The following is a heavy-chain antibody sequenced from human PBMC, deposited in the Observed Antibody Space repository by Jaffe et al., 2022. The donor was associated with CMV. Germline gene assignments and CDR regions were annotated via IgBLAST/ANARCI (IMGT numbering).Heavy chain of an antibody. CDR3: ARDVPYCSSTSCYPNNYYYYYMDV. V-gene: IGHV3-7*03. CDR2: IKQDGSEK. CDR1: GFTFSSYW. D-gene: IGHD2-2*01. Sequence: EVQLVESGGGLVQPGGSLRLSCAASGFTFSSYWMSWVRQAPGKGLEWVANIKQDGSEKYYVDSVKGRFTISRDNAKNSLYLQMNSLRAEDTAVYYCARDVPYCSSTSCYPNNYYYYYMDVWGKGTTVTVSS. J-gene: IGHJ6*03.